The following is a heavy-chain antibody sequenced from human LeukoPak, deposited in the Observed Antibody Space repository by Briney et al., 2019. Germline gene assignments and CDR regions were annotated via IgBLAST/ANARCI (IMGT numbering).Heavy chain of an antibody. D-gene: IGHD6-13*01. CDR3: AKAPSSWYLGNYYYGMDV. J-gene: IGHJ6*02. CDR2: ISYDGSNK. CDR1: GFTFSSYG. V-gene: IGHV3-30*18. Sequence: GRSLRLSCAASGFTFSSYGMHWVRQAPGKGLEWVAVISYDGSNKYYADSVKGRFTISRDNSKNTLYLQMNSLRAEDTAVYYCAKAPSSWYLGNYYYGMDVWGQGTTVTVSS.